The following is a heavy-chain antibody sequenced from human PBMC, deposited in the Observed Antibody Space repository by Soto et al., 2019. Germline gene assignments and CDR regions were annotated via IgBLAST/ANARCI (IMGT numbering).Heavy chain of an antibody. D-gene: IGHD6-19*01. Sequence: PGGSLRLSCAASGFTFSSYEMNWVRQAPGKGLEWVSYVSSSGTTIYYADSVKGRFTISRDNAKNSLSLQMNSLRAEDTAVYYCAREHSSGYYYYGMDVWGQGTTVTSP. CDR1: GFTFSSYE. CDR2: VSSSGTTI. V-gene: IGHV3-48*03. J-gene: IGHJ6*02. CDR3: AREHSSGYYYYGMDV.